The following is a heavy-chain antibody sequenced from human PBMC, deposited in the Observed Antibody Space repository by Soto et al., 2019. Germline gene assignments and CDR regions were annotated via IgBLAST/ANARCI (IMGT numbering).Heavy chain of an antibody. D-gene: IGHD2-15*01. J-gene: IGHJ5*02. Sequence: QHPGKGLEWVGYIYHGGSTNYNPSLKSRVTISLETSKSQFSLRLNSVTAADTAVYYCARLGAYHYSLDPSGQRTLVTVSS. V-gene: IGHV4-30-2*04. CDR3: ARLGAYHYSLDP. CDR2: IYHGGST.